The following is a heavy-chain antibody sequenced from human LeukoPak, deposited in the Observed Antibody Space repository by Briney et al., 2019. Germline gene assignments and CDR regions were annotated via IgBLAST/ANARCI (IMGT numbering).Heavy chain of an antibody. V-gene: IGHV4-59*08. J-gene: IGHJ3*02. CDR1: GGSISSYY. CDR2: IYYSGST. CDR3: ASRNYGEPPVAFDI. D-gene: IGHD4-17*01. Sequence: SETLSLTCTVSGGSISSYYWSWVRQPPGKGLEWIGYIYYSGSTNYNPSLKSRVTISVDTSKNQFSLKLSSVTAADTAVYYCASRNYGEPPVAFDIWAKGTMVTVSS.